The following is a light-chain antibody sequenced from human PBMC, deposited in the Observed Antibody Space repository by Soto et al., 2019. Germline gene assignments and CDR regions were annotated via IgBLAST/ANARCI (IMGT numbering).Light chain of an antibody. CDR2: GAS. CDR1: QSISSTS. V-gene: IGKV3-20*01. CDR3: HQRQSWPRT. Sequence: EIVLTQSPGTLFLSPGGRATLSRRSSQSISSTSLAWYQQKPGQAPRLLICGASSRATGIPDRFSVSGSGTDFTLTISRLEPEDFAVYYCHQRQSWPRTFGQGTKVDI. J-gene: IGKJ1*01.